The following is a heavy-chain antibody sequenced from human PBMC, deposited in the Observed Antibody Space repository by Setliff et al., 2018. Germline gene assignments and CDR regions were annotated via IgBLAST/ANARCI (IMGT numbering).Heavy chain of an antibody. Sequence: SETLSLTCTVSGGSISTNTYFWGWIRQSPGKGLEWIGNTYYSGDAYYNPSLKSRVTVSVDTSRNQFSLKLSSVTAADTAVYYCARHVGSRSRGYNYYYYYMDVWGKGTTVTVSS. CDR2: TYYSGDA. CDR1: GGSISTNTYF. CDR3: ARHVGSRSRGYNYYYYYMDV. V-gene: IGHV4-39*01. J-gene: IGHJ6*03. D-gene: IGHD3-10*01.